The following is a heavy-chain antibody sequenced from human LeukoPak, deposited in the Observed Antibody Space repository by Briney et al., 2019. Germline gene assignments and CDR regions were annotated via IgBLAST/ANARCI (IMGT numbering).Heavy chain of an antibody. CDR1: GGSISGYH. CDR2: IFYAGNT. V-gene: IGHV4-59*08. D-gene: IGHD1-26*01. Sequence: SETLSLTCTVTGGSISGYHWNWIQQSPGKGLEWISNIFYAGNTDYNPSLKSRVTISINTSKFQFSLDLSSVTAADTAVYYCATNIPTPTTSPPLGYWGQGTLVTVSS. J-gene: IGHJ4*02. CDR3: ATNIPTPTTSPPLGY.